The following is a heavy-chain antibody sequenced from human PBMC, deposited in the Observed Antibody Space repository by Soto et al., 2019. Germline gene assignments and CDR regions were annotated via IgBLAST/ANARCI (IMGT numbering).Heavy chain of an antibody. CDR1: GGSISSSNYY. Sequence: PSETLSLTCSVSGGSISSSNYYWGWIRQPPGKGLEWIGYIYYSGSTNYNPSLKSRVTISVDTSKNQFSLKLSSVTAADTAVYYCAGYDLSYFDYWGQGTLVTVSS. J-gene: IGHJ4*02. CDR2: IYYSGST. CDR3: AGYDLSYFDY. V-gene: IGHV4-61*05. D-gene: IGHD5-12*01.